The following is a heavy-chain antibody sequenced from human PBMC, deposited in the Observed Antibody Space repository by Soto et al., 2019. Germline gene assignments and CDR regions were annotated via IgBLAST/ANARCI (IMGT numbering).Heavy chain of an antibody. D-gene: IGHD6-19*01. CDR2: IYYSGST. J-gene: IGHJ3*02. Sequence: PSETLSLTCTVSGGSISSGGYYWSWIRQHPGKGLEWIGYIYYSGSTNYNPSLKSRVTISVDTSKNQFSLKLSSVTAADTAVYYCARNFGSGWGDAFDIWGQGTMVTVSS. CDR1: GGSISSGGYY. CDR3: ARNFGSGWGDAFDI. V-gene: IGHV4-61*08.